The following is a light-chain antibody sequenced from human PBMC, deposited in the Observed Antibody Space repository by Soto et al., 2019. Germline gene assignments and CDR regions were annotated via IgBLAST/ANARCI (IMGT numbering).Light chain of an antibody. CDR3: QQVKRSPLI. CDR1: EDISSY. V-gene: IGKV1-9*01. CDR2: GAS. Sequence: DIPLTQSPSFLSATVGDRVSITCRASEDISSYLAWYQRKPGKAPKVLISGASTLQSGVPSSFSGSGSGTEFTLTISSLQPEDFATYYCQQVKRSPLIFGGGTKVEIK. J-gene: IGKJ4*01.